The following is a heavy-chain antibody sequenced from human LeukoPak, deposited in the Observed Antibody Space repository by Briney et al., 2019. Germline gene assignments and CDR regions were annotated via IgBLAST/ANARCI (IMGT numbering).Heavy chain of an antibody. Sequence: AGGSLRLSCAASGFTFSSYGMHWVRQAPGKGLGWVAFIRYDGSNKYYADSVKGRFTISRDNSKNTLYLQMNSLRAEDTAVYYCAKDSIAVAGTNFDYWGQGTLVTVSS. CDR3: AKDSIAVAGTNFDY. D-gene: IGHD6-19*01. CDR2: IRYDGSNK. V-gene: IGHV3-30*02. J-gene: IGHJ4*02. CDR1: GFTFSSYG.